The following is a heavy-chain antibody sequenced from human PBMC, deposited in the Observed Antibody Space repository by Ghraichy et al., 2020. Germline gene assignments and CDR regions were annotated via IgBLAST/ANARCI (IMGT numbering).Heavy chain of an antibody. D-gene: IGHD2-15*01. CDR3: ARGTDCSGGSCASFDY. V-gene: IGHV4-30-4*01. J-gene: IGHJ4*02. CDR2: IYYSGGT. Sequence: SQTLSLTCTVSGGSISSGDYYWSWIRQPPGKGLEWIGYIYYSGGTYYNPSLKSRVTISVDTSKNQFSLKVSSVTAADTAVYFCARGTDCSGGSCASFDYWGQGTLVTVSS. CDR1: GGSISSGDYY.